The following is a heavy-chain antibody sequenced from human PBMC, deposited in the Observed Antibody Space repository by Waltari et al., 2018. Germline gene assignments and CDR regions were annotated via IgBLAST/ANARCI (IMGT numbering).Heavy chain of an antibody. CDR1: GFTFDDYA. J-gene: IGHJ4*02. CDR2: ISWNSGSI. V-gene: IGHV3-9*01. CDR3: ASLLGMGDY. D-gene: IGHD7-27*01. Sequence: EVQLVESGGGLVQPGRSLRLSCAASGFTFDDYAMHWVRQAPGKGLEWVSGISWNSGSIYYADSVKGRFTISRDNAKNSLYLQMNSLRAEDTAVYYCASLLGMGDYWGQGTLVTVSS.